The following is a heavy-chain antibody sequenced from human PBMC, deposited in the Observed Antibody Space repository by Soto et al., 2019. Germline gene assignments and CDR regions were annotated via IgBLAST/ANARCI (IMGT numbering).Heavy chain of an antibody. CDR3: ARAVTIFGVVIRHGMDV. CDR1: GGSFSGYY. V-gene: IGHV4-34*01. J-gene: IGHJ6*02. CDR2: INHSGST. D-gene: IGHD3-3*01. Sequence: SAPLSLTCAVYGGSFSGYYWSWIRQPPGKGLEWIGEINHSGSTNYNPSLKSRVTISVDTSKNQFSLKLSSVTAADTAVYYCARAVTIFGVVIRHGMDVWGQGTTVTVSS.